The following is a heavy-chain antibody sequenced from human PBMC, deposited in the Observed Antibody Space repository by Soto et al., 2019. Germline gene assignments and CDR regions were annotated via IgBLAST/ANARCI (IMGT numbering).Heavy chain of an antibody. J-gene: IGHJ3*01. Sequence: QVQLQQWGAGLLKPSETLSLTCAVYGDSFSGPYWTWIRQTPGKGLEWIGEINHSGSTDYHPSLKSPVTISVDTSKNQFSLNLSSVSAADTAVYFCARLEVTSADSFDVWGPGTMVTVSS. D-gene: IGHD2-21*02. CDR2: INHSGST. CDR3: ARLEVTSADSFDV. V-gene: IGHV4-34*01. CDR1: GDSFSGPY.